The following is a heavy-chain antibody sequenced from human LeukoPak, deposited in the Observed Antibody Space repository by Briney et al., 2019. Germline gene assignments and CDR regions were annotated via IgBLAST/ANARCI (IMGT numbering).Heavy chain of an antibody. J-gene: IGHJ4*02. CDR2: IYYSGST. CDR3: ARHVDRLGASARFDY. V-gene: IGHV4-39*01. Sequence: KPSETLSLTCTVSGGSISSSSYYWGWIRQPPGKGLEWIGSIYYSGSTYYNPSLKSRVTISVDTSKNQFSLKLSSVTAVDTAVYYCARHVDRLGASARFDYWGQGTLVTVSS. D-gene: IGHD1-26*01. CDR1: GGSISSSSYY.